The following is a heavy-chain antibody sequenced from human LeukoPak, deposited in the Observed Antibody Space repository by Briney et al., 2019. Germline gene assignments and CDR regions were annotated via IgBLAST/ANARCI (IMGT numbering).Heavy chain of an antibody. D-gene: IGHD3-16*01. CDR2: IYGGGST. CDR1: AFTVSSNY. Sequence: GGSLRLSCAASAFTVSSNYMSWVRQAPGKGLAWGSVIYGGGSTYYAESVKGRFTISRDNSKNTLYLQINSMRAEDTAVYYCARGGIDYAFDIWGQGTLVTVSS. V-gene: IGHV3-53*01. CDR3: ARGGIDYAFDI. J-gene: IGHJ3*02.